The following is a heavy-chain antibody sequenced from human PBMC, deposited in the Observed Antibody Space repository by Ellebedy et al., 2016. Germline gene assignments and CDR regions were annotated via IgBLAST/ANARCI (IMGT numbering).Heavy chain of an antibody. V-gene: IGHV4-61*01. Sequence: SETLSLXXTVSGGSVSSGSYYWSWIRQPPGKGLEWIGYIYYSGSTNYNPSLKSRVTISVDTSKNQFSLKLSSVTAADTAVYYCALFHFGDYEAGGMDVWGQGTTVTVSS. CDR3: ALFHFGDYEAGGMDV. D-gene: IGHD4-17*01. CDR1: GGSVSSGSYY. J-gene: IGHJ6*02. CDR2: IYYSGST.